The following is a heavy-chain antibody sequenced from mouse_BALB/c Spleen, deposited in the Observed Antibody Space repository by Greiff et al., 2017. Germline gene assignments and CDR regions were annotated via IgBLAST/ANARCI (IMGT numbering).Heavy chain of an antibody. CDR1: GYTFTSYW. V-gene: IGHV1-7*01. CDR3: ARSGVEGAMDY. CDR2: INPSTGYT. Sequence: VMLVESGAELAKPGASVKMSCKASGYTFTSYWMHWVKQRPGQGLEWIGYINPSTGYTEYNQKFKDKATLTADKSSSTAYMQLSSLTSEDSAVYYCARSGVEGAMDYWGQGTSVTVSS. D-gene: IGHD3-2*02. J-gene: IGHJ4*01.